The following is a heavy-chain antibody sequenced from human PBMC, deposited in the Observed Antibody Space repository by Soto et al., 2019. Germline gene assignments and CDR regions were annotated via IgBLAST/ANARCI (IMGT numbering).Heavy chain of an antibody. V-gene: IGHV3-66*01. Sequence: PGGSLRLSCAASGSTVWNNYMGWVCQAQGKGLEWVSILYSDDNTYYADSVKGRFTISRDNSKNTVYVQMNSLRAEDTAVSYCASPTSSASYFNYWGQGTPVTVSS. CDR3: ASPTSSASYFNY. CDR2: LYSDDNT. CDR1: GSTVWNNY. J-gene: IGHJ4*02.